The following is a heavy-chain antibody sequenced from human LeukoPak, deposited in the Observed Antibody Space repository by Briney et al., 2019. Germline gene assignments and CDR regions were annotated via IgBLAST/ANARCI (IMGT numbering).Heavy chain of an antibody. CDR1: GFTFSSYA. V-gene: IGHV3-23*01. D-gene: IGHD3-22*01. J-gene: IGHJ4*02. Sequence: PGGSLRLSCAASGFTFSSYAMSWVRQAPGKGLEWVSAISGSGGSTYYADSVKGRFTISRDNSKNTLYVQMNRLRAEDTAVYYCAKDGGSGYYYFDYWGQGTLVTVSS. CDR2: ISGSGGST. CDR3: AKDGGSGYYYFDY.